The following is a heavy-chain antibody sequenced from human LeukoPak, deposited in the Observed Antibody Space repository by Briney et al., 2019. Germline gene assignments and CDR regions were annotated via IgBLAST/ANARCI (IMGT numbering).Heavy chain of an antibody. CDR1: GGSISGYY. D-gene: IGHD4-17*01. CDR3: ARDSTVTLRNAFDI. CDR2: IYYTGST. J-gene: IGHJ3*02. V-gene: IGHV4-59*12. Sequence: PSETPSLTCTVSGGSISGYYWSWIRQPPGKGLEWIGYIYYTGSTNYNPSLKSRVTISVDTSKNQFSLKLSSVTAADTAVYYCARDSTVTLRNAFDIWGQGTMVTVSS.